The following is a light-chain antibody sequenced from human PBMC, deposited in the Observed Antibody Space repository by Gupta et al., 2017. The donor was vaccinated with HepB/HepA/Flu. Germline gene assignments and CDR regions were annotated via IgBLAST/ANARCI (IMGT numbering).Light chain of an antibody. CDR2: EVT. CDR3: GSYADTGTPWV. J-gene: IGLJ3*02. CDR1: SSDVGTYKL. V-gene: IGLV2-23*02. Sequence: QSALTQPASVSGSPGPSITISFAGSSSDVGTYKLVSWYQHHSGKAPKLMIYEVTKRPSGVSGRFSGSKSGTTASLTISGLQAEDEADYYCGSYADTGTPWVFGGGTKLTVL.